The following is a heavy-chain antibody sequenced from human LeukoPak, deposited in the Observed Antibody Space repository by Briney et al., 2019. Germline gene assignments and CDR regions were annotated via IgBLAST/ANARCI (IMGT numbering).Heavy chain of an antibody. J-gene: IGHJ4*02. CDR3: AHSSYDSSGYYYFDY. CDR2: IFWNDDK. Sequence: ESGPTLVKPTQTLTLTCTFSGFSLSTSGLGVGWIRQPPGKALEWLAFIFWNDDKRYSPSLKSRFTITKDTSKNQVVLTMTNMDPADTATYYCAHSSYDSSGYYYFDYWGQGTLVSVSS. V-gene: IGHV2-5*01. D-gene: IGHD3-22*01. CDR1: GFSLSTSGLG.